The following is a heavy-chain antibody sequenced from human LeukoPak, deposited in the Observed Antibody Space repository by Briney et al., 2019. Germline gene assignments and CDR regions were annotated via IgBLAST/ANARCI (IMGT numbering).Heavy chain of an antibody. CDR1: GYTFTSYG. D-gene: IGHD2-15*01. J-gene: IGHJ6*02. Sequence: ASVKVSCKASGYTFTSYGISWVRQAPGQGLEWMGWISAYNGNTNYAQKLQGRVTMTTDTSTSTAYMELRSLRSDDTAVYYCVREGFYCSGGSCYYYGMDVWGQGTTVTVSS. CDR3: VREGFYCSGGSCYYYGMDV. V-gene: IGHV1-18*01. CDR2: ISAYNGNT.